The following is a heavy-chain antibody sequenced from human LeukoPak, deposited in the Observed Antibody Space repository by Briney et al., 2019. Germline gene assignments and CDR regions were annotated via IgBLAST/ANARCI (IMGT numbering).Heavy chain of an antibody. D-gene: IGHD3-22*01. J-gene: IGHJ4*02. CDR2: ISWDGGST. Sequence: PGGSLRLSCVASGFTFDDYTMHWVRHAPGKGLEWVSLISWDGGSTYYADSVKGRFTISRDNSKNSLYLQMNSLRTEDTALYYCAKDFDYYDTGGLGYWGQGTLVTVSS. CDR3: AKDFDYYDTGGLGY. V-gene: IGHV3-43*01. CDR1: GFTFDDYT.